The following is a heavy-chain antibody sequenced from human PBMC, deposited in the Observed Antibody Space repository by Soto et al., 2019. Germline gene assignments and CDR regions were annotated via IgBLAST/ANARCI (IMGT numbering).Heavy chain of an antibody. D-gene: IGHD3-3*01. Sequence: GRALRLSCAAPGFTLSSYCMHWVRQAPGKGLEWVAVISYDGSNKYYADSVKGRFTISRDNSKNTLYLQMNSLRAEDTAVYYCAKDQAGDYDFWSGYDYWGQGTLVTVSS. V-gene: IGHV3-30*18. CDR3: AKDQAGDYDFWSGYDY. CDR2: ISYDGSNK. J-gene: IGHJ4*02. CDR1: GFTLSSYC.